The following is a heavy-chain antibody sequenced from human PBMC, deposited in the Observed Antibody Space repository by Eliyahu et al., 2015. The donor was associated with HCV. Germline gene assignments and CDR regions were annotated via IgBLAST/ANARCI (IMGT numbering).Heavy chain of an antibody. CDR3: ARDLPYYYDSSGYSFDY. Sequence: EVQLVESGGGLVKPGGSLRLSCXASGFTFSXXXMNWVRQAPGKGLEWVSSISSSSSYIYYADSVKGRFTISRDNAKNSLYLQMNSLRAEDTAVYYCARDLPYYYDSSGYSFDYWGQGTLVTVSS. CDR2: ISSSSSYI. J-gene: IGHJ4*02. D-gene: IGHD3-22*01. CDR1: GFTFSXXX. V-gene: IGHV3-21*01.